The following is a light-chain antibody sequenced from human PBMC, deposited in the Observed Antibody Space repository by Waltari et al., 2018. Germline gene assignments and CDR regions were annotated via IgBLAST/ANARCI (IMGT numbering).Light chain of an antibody. CDR3: AAWDDSLNGPVV. CDR2: SNE. Sequence: QSVLTQPPSASGTPGQRVTISCSGSSSNIGSNTVNWYQQLPGTAPKLPIYSNEHRSSVVPARFSGSKSGTSASLAISGLQSEDEADYYCAAWDDSLNGPVVFGGGTKLTVL. CDR1: SSNIGSNT. J-gene: IGLJ2*01. V-gene: IGLV1-44*01.